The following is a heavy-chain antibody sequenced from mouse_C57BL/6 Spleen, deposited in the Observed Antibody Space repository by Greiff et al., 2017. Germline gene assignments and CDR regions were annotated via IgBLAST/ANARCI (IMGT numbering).Heavy chain of an antibody. J-gene: IGHJ1*03. CDR3: ASYDYDGWYFDV. CDR1: GFTFSSYA. V-gene: IGHV5-4*03. CDR2: ISDGGSYT. Sequence: EVKLVESGGGLVKPGGSLKLSCAASGFTFSSYAMSWVRQTPEKRLEWVATISDGGSYTYYPDNVKGRFTISRDNAKNNLYLQMSHLKSEDTAMYYCASYDYDGWYFDVWGTGTTVTVSS. D-gene: IGHD2-4*01.